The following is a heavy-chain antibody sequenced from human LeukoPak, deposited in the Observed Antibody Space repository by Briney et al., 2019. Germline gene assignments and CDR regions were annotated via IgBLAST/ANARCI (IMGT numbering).Heavy chain of an antibody. J-gene: IGHJ4*02. Sequence: GGSLRLSCAASGFTFSSYWMSWVRQAPGKGLEWVANIKQDGSEKYYVDSVKGRFTISRDNTKKSLYLQMNSLRAEDTAVYYCAREGRAAYFDYWGQGTLVTVSS. CDR3: AREGRAAYFDY. CDR1: GFTFSSYW. D-gene: IGHD3-10*01. CDR2: IKQDGSEK. V-gene: IGHV3-7*01.